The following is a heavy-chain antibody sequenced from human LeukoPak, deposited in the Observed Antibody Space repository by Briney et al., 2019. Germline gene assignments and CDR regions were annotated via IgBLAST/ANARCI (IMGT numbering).Heavy chain of an antibody. D-gene: IGHD2-21*02. V-gene: IGHV4-59*11. CDR1: GDSISSHP. CDR3: ARLAKCDGNCYSFDL. Sequence: PSETLSLTCDVSGDSISSHPWSWIRQPPGKGLDYIGFIDYNRNTNYNPSLKSRVTISLDIFKNQFSLNLNSVSAADTAVYYCARLAKCDGNCYSFDLWGQGMLVTVSS. J-gene: IGHJ4*02. CDR2: IDYNRNT.